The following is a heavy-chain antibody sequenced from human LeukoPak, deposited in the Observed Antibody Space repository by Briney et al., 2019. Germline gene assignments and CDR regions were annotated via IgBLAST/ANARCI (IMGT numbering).Heavy chain of an antibody. CDR3: ARDQIALDAFDI. J-gene: IGHJ3*02. V-gene: IGHV3-48*01. Sequence: GGSLRLSCAAFGFTFSSYSMNWVRQAPGKGLEWVSYISSSSSTIYYADSVKGRFTISRVNAKNSLYLQMNSLRAEDTAVYYSARDQIALDAFDIRGQGTMVTVSS. CDR1: GFTFSSYS. CDR2: ISSSSSTI. D-gene: IGHD2/OR15-2a*01.